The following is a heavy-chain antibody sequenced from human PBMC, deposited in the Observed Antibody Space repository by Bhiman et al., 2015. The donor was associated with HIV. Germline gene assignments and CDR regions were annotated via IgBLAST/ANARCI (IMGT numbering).Heavy chain of an antibody. CDR2: IIGSGGST. V-gene: IGHV3-23*01. CDR1: GFTFRSYA. D-gene: IGHD2-2*01. J-gene: IGHJ4*02. CDR3: AKSDRYQLLTGGRFDY. Sequence: EVQLLESGGGLVQPGGSLRLSCAASGFTFRSYAMSWVRQAPGKGLEWVSGIIGSGGSTYYTGSVKGRFTISRDNSKNTLYLQMNSLRAEDTAVYFCAKSDRYQLLTGGRFDYWGQGTLVTVS.